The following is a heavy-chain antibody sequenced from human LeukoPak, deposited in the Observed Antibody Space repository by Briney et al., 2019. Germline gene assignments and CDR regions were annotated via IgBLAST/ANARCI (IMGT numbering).Heavy chain of an antibody. CDR2: IYYSGST. J-gene: IGHJ3*02. CDR1: GGSISSYY. V-gene: IGHV4-59*08. Sequence: SETLSLTCTVSGGSISSYYWSWIRQPLGKGLEWIGYIYYSGSTNYNPSLKSRVTISVDTSKNQFSLKLSSVTAADTAVYYCARADPTLDAFDIWGQGTMVTVSS. CDR3: ARADPTLDAFDI.